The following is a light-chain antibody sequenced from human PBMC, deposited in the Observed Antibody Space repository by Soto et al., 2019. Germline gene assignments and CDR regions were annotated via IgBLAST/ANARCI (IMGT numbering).Light chain of an antibody. Sequence: EVVLTQSPGTLSLSPVDTATLSCRASQGVDTFLSWYQQQPGHAPRLFIYDSSTRAAGIPDSFSGSASGTDFTLTISRLEPEDFAVYYCQQRRNLLSFGGGTKVDIK. CDR3: QQRRNLLS. J-gene: IGKJ4*01. V-gene: IGKV3D-11*01. CDR1: QGVDTF. CDR2: DSS.